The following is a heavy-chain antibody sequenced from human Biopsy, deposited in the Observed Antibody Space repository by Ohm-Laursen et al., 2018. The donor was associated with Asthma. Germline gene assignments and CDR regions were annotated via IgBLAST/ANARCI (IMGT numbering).Heavy chain of an antibody. J-gene: IGHJ4*02. Sequence: SLRLSCTASGFTFSSYAMHWVRQAPGKGLEWVAVISYDGSNKYYADSVKGRFTISRDNSKNTLYLQMNSLRAEDAAVYYCAREGIAVAHFDYWGQGTLVTVSS. D-gene: IGHD6-19*01. CDR3: AREGIAVAHFDY. CDR1: GFTFSSYA. V-gene: IGHV3-30-3*01. CDR2: ISYDGSNK.